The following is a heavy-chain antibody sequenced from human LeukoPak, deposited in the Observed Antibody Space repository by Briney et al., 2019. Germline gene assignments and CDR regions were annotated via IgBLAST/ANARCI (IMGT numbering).Heavy chain of an antibody. Sequence: RVASVKVSCKASGYTFTSYYMHWVRQAPGQGLEWMGIINPSGGSTSYAQKFQGRVTMTRDTSTSTVYMELSSLRSEDTAVYYCARVSKRGYSYGVMGYWGQGTLVTVSS. CDR1: GYTFTSYY. CDR2: INPSGGST. V-gene: IGHV1-46*01. J-gene: IGHJ4*02. CDR3: ARVSKRGYSYGVMGY. D-gene: IGHD5-18*01.